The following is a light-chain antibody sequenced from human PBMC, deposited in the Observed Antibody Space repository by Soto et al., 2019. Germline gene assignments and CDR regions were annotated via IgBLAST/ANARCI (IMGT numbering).Light chain of an antibody. V-gene: IGKV1-12*01. CDR3: QQSHSTPTYT. CDR2: GTS. CDR1: QTISAW. Sequence: DIQMTQSPSSVSASVGDRVTITCRASQTISAWLAWYQKKPGKAPKLLIYGTSTLESEVSSRFSGSGSGTEFTLTIRNVQPEDFATYYCQQSHSTPTYTFGQGTKLEIK. J-gene: IGKJ2*01.